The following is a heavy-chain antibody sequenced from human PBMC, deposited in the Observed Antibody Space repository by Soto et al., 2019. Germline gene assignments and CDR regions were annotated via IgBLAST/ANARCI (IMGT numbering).Heavy chain of an antibody. V-gene: IGHV1-18*01. D-gene: IGHD3-9*01. CDR1: GYTFTSYG. CDR3: ARTPVGPYDIPTFRDY. Sequence: QVQLVQSGAEVKKPGASVKVSCKASGYTFTSYGISWVRQAPGQGLEWMGWISAYDGNTNYAQKLQGSVTMTTDTSTSTAYMELRSLRSDDTAVYYCARTPVGPYDIPTFRDYWGQGTLVTVSS. J-gene: IGHJ4*02. CDR2: ISAYDGNT.